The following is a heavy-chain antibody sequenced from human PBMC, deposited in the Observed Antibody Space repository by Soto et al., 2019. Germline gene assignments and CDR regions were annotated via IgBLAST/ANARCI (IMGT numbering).Heavy chain of an antibody. CDR3: ARDVNTGTFDY. CDR1: GYTFTSYA. V-gene: IGHV1-18*01. D-gene: IGHD3-10*01. J-gene: IGHJ4*02. Sequence: QVQLVQSGAEVKKPGASVKVSCKASGYTFTSYAISWVRQAPGQGLEWMGWISAYNGNTKYAQKVQGRVTMTTDTSTSTAYMDLRRLRSYDTAVYYFARDVNTGTFDYWGQGTLVTVSS. CDR2: ISAYNGNT.